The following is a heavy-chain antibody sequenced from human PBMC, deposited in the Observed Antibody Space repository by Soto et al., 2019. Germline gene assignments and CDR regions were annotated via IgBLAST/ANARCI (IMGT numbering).Heavy chain of an antibody. Sequence: SAPPPVKPTQTRRVAYTLPGFSLTTCAWGVGWICQTPGKALEWLAVIFGHGSEKYSPSLKNMLTFPKVTSKNHVVLTMTKMDHLDTATYYCAYRVYSRPHYFDSWGQGTMGIV. CDR2: IFGHGSE. D-gene: IGHD1-26*01. V-gene: IGHV2-5*01. CDR3: AYRVYSRPHYFDS. CDR1: GFSLTTCAWG. J-gene: IGHJ3*01.